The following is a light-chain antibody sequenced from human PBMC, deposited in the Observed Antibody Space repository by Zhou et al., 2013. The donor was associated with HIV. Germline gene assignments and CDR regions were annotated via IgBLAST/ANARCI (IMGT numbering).Light chain of an antibody. Sequence: DIQMTQSPSSLSTSVGDTVTITCRASQNVNSDLAWYQQKPGKAPNLLVFGASILQSGVPSRFSGSGSGTDFTLTISSLQPEDFATYYCQQLNSYLLTFGGGTKVEIK. CDR2: GAS. V-gene: IGKV1-9*01. CDR3: QQLNSYLLT. CDR1: QNVNSD. J-gene: IGKJ4*01.